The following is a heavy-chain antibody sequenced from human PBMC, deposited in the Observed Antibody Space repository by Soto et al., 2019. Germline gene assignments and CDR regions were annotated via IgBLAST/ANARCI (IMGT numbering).Heavy chain of an antibody. V-gene: IGHV3-49*04. CDR1: GFTFGDYA. CDR3: TINWNDGVFDY. CDR2: IRSKAYGGTT. J-gene: IGHJ4*02. D-gene: IGHD1-20*01. Sequence: GGSLRLSCTASGFTFGDYAMSWVRQAPGKGLEWVGFIRSKAYGGTTEYAASVKGRSTISRDDSKSIAYLQMNSLKTEDTAVYYCTINWNDGVFDYWGQGTLVTVSS.